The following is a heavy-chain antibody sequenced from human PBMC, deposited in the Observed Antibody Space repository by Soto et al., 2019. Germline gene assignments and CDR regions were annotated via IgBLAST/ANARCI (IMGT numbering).Heavy chain of an antibody. CDR2: IRSKPNSYAT. D-gene: IGHD3-16*01. V-gene: IGHV3-73*01. Sequence: GGSLRLSCAASGFTFSGSAMHWVRQASGKGLEWVGRIRSKPNSYATAYAASVKGRFTISRDDSKNTAYLQMNSLKTEDTAVYYCTSLLGIYDAFDIWGQGTMVTVSS. CDR1: GFTFSGSA. CDR3: TSLLGIYDAFDI. J-gene: IGHJ3*02.